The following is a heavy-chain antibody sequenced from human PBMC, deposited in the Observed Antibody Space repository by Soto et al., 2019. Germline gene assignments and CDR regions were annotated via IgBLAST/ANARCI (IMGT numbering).Heavy chain of an antibody. CDR3: AKGDGPGLNWFDR. CDR1: GFIFSSYA. V-gene: IGHV3-23*01. CDR2: ISGSDGRT. J-gene: IGHJ5*02. D-gene: IGHD3-10*01. Sequence: PGGSLRLSCTASGFIFSSYAMSLVRQGPGKGLEWVSGISGSDGRTYYADSVKGRFTISRDNSKNTFYLQMNSLRAEDTAVYYCAKGDGPGLNWFDRWGQGT.